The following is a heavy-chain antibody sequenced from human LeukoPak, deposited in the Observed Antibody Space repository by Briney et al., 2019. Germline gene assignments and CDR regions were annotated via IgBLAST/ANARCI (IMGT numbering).Heavy chain of an antibody. CDR1: GFTVSNNH. CDR2: IYSGGST. J-gene: IGHJ4*02. Sequence: GGSLRLSCAASGFTVSNNHMSWVRQAPGKGLEWVSVIYSGGSTYYADSVKGRFTISRDNSKNTLYLQMNSLRAEDTAVYYCAKSGHWDQQWLVRVNTPIDYRGQGTLVTVSS. D-gene: IGHD6-19*01. CDR3: AKSGHWDQQWLVRVNTPIDY. V-gene: IGHV3-53*01.